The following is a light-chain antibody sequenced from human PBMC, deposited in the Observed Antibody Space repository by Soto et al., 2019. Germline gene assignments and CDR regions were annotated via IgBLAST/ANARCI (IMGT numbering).Light chain of an antibody. V-gene: IGKV1-39*01. CDR1: QNIGTN. CDR3: QQSSGIPYT. Sequence: DIQMTQSPASLSASVGDRVTVTCRASQNIGTNLNWYQQQPGQAPKLLIYAAATLQSGVPSRFSGSGSGTDFTLTISSLQPEDFATYYCQQSSGIPYTFGQGTKAEIK. J-gene: IGKJ2*01. CDR2: AAA.